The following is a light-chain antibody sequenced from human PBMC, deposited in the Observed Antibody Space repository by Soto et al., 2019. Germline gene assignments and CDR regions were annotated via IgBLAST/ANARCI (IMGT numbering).Light chain of an antibody. Sequence: QSVLTQPPSVSGAPGQRVTISCTGSSSNIGAGYDVHWYQQRPGTAPKLLIYGNKNRPSGVPDRFSGSKYGTSASLAITGLQAEDEADYYCQSYDSSLSVSYVFGPGTKVTVL. CDR2: GNK. V-gene: IGLV1-40*01. J-gene: IGLJ1*01. CDR3: QSYDSSLSVSYV. CDR1: SSNIGAGYD.